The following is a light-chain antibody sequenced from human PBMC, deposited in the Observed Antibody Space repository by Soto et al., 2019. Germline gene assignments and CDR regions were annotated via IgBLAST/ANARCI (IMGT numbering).Light chain of an antibody. J-gene: IGKJ1*01. CDR1: QSISSW. V-gene: IGKV1-5*03. CDR3: QQYKSRRT. CDR2: KAS. Sequence: DIQMTQSPSTLSASVGDRVTITCRASQSISSWLAWYQQKPGKAPNLLIYKASTLESGVPSRFSGSGSGTEFTLTISSLQPDDSATYYCQQYKSRRTFGQGTKVEI.